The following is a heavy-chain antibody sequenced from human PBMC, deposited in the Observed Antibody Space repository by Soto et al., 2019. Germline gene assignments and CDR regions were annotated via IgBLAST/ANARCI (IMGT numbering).Heavy chain of an antibody. Sequence: ASVKVSCKASGYTFTDYYMHWVRQAPGQGLEWMGWINPNDGGTNYAQNFQGRDTMTSDTSITTAYMELRRLTSDDTAVYFCARDSYSGSDVHWGPGTLVTVS. J-gene: IGHJ4*02. D-gene: IGHD1-26*01. CDR1: GYTFTDYY. V-gene: IGHV1-2*02. CDR3: ARDSYSGSDVH. CDR2: INPNDGGT.